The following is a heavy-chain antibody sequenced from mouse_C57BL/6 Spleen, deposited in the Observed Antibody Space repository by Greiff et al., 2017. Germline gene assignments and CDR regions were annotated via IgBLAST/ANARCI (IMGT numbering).Heavy chain of an antibody. Sequence: VQLQQSGAELVRPGASVTLSCKASGYTFTDYEMHWVKQTPVHGLEWIGAIDPETGGTASNQKFKGKAIMTADKSSSTSYMELRSLTSEDSAVYYCTRFGGNWDGRDYWGQGTTLTVSS. V-gene: IGHV1-15*01. CDR3: TRFGGNWDGRDY. J-gene: IGHJ2*01. CDR1: GYTFTDYE. CDR2: IDPETGGT. D-gene: IGHD4-1*01.